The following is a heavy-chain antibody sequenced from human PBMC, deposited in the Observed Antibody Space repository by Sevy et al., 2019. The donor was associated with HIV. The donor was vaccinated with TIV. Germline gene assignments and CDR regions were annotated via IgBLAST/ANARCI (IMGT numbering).Heavy chain of an antibody. CDR3: AKGGLRFVEWLLEDTSFDY. CDR2: ISGSGGST. Sequence: GGSLRLSCAASGFTFSSYAMSWVHQAPGKGLEWVSAISGSGGSTYYADSEKGRFTISRDNSKNTLYLQMNSLRAEDTAVYYCAKGGLRFVEWLLEDTSFDYWGQGTLVTVSS. D-gene: IGHD3-3*01. CDR1: GFTFSSYA. J-gene: IGHJ4*02. V-gene: IGHV3-23*01.